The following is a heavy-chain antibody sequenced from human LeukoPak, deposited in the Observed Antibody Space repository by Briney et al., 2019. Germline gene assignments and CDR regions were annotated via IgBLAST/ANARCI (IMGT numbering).Heavy chain of an antibody. Sequence: ASVKVSCKASGYTFTSYGINWVRRAPGQGLEWMGWISAYNGNTNYAQKFQGSVTMTTDTSTSIAYMELRSLRSDDTGVYYCARMALSGSSSSAGMDYWGQGTRVTVSS. V-gene: IGHV1-18*01. CDR3: ARMALSGSSSSAGMDY. J-gene: IGHJ4*02. D-gene: IGHD6-6*01. CDR2: ISAYNGNT. CDR1: GYTFTSYG.